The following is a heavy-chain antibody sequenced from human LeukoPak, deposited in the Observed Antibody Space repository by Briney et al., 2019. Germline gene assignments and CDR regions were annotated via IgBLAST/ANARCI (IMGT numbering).Heavy chain of an antibody. CDR2: INASNGNT. D-gene: IGHD2-2*01. CDR1: GYTFTSYA. CDR3: ARLLPPYCSSTSCYSSDY. Sequence: ASVKVSCKASGYTFTSYAMHWVRQAPGQRLEWMGWINASNGNTKYSQKLQGRVTMTTDTSTSTAYMELRSLRSDDTAVYYCARLLPPYCSSTSCYSSDYWGQGTLVTVSS. J-gene: IGHJ4*02. V-gene: IGHV1-3*01.